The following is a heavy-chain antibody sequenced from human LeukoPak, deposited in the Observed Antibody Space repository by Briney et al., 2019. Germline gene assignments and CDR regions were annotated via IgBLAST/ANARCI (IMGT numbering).Heavy chain of an antibody. CDR1: GFTFSSYS. CDR2: ISSSSSYI. J-gene: IGHJ5*02. V-gene: IGHV3-21*01. D-gene: IGHD1-26*01. CDR3: AREIEPYRYSGSYHYP. Sequence: GGSLRLSCAASGFTFSSYSMNWVRQAPGKGLEWVSSISSSSSYIYYADSVKGRFTISRDNAKNSLYLQMNSLRAEDTAVYYCAREIEPYRYSGSYHYPWGQGTLVTVSS.